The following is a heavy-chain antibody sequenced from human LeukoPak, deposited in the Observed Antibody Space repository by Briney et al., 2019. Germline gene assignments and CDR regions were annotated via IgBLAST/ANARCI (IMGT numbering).Heavy chain of an antibody. J-gene: IGHJ4*02. D-gene: IGHD2-15*01. V-gene: IGHV3-74*01. CDR2: INNDGSGT. CDR3: ARHEDGPGALIEY. CDR1: GFTFSGYW. Sequence: GGSLRLSCAVSGFTFSGYWMQWVRQAPGKGLVWVSRINNDGSGTTYADSVKGRFTISRDNAKNTLFLLMNSLGAEDTAVYYCARHEDGPGALIEYWGQGALVTVSS.